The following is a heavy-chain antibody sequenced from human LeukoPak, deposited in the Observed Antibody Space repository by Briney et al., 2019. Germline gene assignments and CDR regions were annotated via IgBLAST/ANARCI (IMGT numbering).Heavy chain of an antibody. CDR3: ARDSWRWDGYNFESAFDI. CDR1: GFIFSDYY. Sequence: PGGSLRLSCAASGFIFSDYYMTWIRQAPGRGLEWISYITTNGASTYYATSVKGRFTISRDNAKNSLFLQMNSLRAEDTAIYYCARDSWRWDGYNFESAFDIWGQGTMVTVSS. V-gene: IGHV3-11*01. CDR2: ITTNGAST. J-gene: IGHJ3*02. D-gene: IGHD5-24*01.